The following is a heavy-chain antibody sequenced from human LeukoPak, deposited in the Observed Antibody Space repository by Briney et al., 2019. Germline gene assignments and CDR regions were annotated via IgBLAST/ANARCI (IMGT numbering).Heavy chain of an antibody. CDR1: GFTFNDYY. D-gene: IGHD6-13*01. CDR2: ISGSGSTI. Sequence: GGSLRLSCAASGFTFNDYYMSWIRQAPGKGLEWLSYISGSGSTIYYADSVKGRFTISRDNAKNSLYLQMNTLRAEDTAVYYCANSRQRLVDDALDVWGQGTMVTVSS. J-gene: IGHJ3*01. CDR3: ANSRQRLVDDALDV. V-gene: IGHV3-11*01.